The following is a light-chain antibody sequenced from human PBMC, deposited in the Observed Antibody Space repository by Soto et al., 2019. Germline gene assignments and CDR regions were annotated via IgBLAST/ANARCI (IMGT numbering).Light chain of an antibody. Sequence: EIVLTQSPGTLSLSPGERATLSCRASQSVYNNYLAWYRQRPGQDTKLLIYGASTRATGIPDRFSGSGSGTDFTLTISRLEPEDFAVYYCQQYAGSFTFGQGTRLEIK. CDR3: QQYAGSFT. CDR2: GAS. V-gene: IGKV3-20*01. CDR1: QSVYNNY. J-gene: IGKJ5*01.